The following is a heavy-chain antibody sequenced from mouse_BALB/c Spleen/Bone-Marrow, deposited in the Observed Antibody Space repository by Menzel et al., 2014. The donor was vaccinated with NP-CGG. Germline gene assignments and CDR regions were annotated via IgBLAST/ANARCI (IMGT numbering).Heavy chain of an antibody. CDR1: GFTFSRFG. CDR2: ISSGSSSI. V-gene: IGHV5-17*02. J-gene: IGHJ2*01. CDR3: ARGDY. Sequence: EVMLVESGGGLVQPGGSRKLSCAASGFTFSRFGMHWVRQAPEKGLEWVAYISSGSSSIYYSDTVGGRFTISRDNPMDTLLLQMTSLRSEDTAMYYCARGDYWGRGTILTVSS.